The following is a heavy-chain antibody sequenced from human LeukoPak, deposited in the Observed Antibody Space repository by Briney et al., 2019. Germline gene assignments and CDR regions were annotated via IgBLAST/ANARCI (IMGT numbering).Heavy chain of an antibody. J-gene: IGHJ3*02. CDR3: ARDKKYHYGSGSYDAFDI. CDR1: GGSISSGSYY. Sequence: PSETLSLTCTVSGGSISSGSYYWSWIRQPAGKGLEWIGRIYTSGSTNYNPSLKSRVTISVDTSKNQFSLKLSSVTAADTAVYYCARDKKYHYGSGSYDAFDIWGQGTMVTVSS. CDR2: IYTSGST. D-gene: IGHD3-10*01. V-gene: IGHV4-61*02.